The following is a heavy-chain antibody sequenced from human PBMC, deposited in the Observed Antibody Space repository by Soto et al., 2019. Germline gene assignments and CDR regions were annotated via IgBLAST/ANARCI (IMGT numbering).Heavy chain of an antibody. V-gene: IGHV3-30-3*01. J-gene: IGHJ4*02. CDR2: ISYDGSNK. Sequence: HPGGSLRLSCAASGFTFSSYAMHWVRQAPGKGLEWVAVISYDGSNKYYADSVKGRFTISRDNSKNTLYLQMNSLRAEDTAVYYCASLGTMIDNIDYWGQGTLVTVSS. CDR3: ASLGTMIDNIDY. D-gene: IGHD3-22*01. CDR1: GFTFSSYA.